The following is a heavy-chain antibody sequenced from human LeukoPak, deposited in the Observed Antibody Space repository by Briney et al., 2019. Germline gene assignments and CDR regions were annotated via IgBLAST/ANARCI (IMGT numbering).Heavy chain of an antibody. D-gene: IGHD1-26*01. CDR2: LYSTGST. J-gene: IGHJ4*02. CDR1: GSSISSSSYY. CDR3: ARGIMGEFDY. V-gene: IGHV4-39*01. Sequence: SETLSLTCTVSGSSISSSSYYWGWIRQSPGKRLEWIGSLYSTGSTYYNPSLNNRVTLSVDTSENQFSLRLTSVTARDTAMYYCARGIMGEFDYWGQGTLVTVSS.